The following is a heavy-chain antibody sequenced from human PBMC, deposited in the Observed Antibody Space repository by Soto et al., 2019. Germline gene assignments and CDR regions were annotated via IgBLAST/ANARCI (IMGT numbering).Heavy chain of an antibody. CDR1: GGTFSSYA. CDR2: IIPIFGTA. CDR3: ARADATHGITPVNY. Sequence: QVQLVQSGAEVKKPGSSVKVSCKASGGTFSSYAISWVRQAPGQGLEWMGGIIPIFGTANYAQKFQGRVTSTADESTSTAYKERSSLRSEDTAVYYCARADATHGITPVNYWGQGTLVTVSS. D-gene: IGHD1-20*01. V-gene: IGHV1-69*12. J-gene: IGHJ4*02.